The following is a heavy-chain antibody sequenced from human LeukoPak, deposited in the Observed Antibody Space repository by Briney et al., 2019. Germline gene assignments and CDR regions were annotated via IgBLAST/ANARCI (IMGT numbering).Heavy chain of an antibody. CDR1: GSTITAYY. CDR2: TNPNSGGT. D-gene: IGHD5-12*01. Sequence: ASVSVSFKASGSTITAYYMHWVRQAPGQGLEWMGWTNPNSGGTSYAQKFQGRVTMTRATSVTKAYMELSRLRSDDTAVYYCARYSGYDEPFEYWGQGTLVTVSS. V-gene: IGHV1-2*02. CDR3: ARYSGYDEPFEY. J-gene: IGHJ4*02.